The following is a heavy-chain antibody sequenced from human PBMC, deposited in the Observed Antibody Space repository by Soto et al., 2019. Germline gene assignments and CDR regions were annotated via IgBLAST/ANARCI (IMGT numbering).Heavy chain of an antibody. CDR3: AKDQSGYDHYDMDV. CDR2: ISYDGTNR. Sequence: QVQLVESGGGVVQPGRSLRLSCAASGFTFSSYGMHWVRQAPGKGLEWVAVISYDGTNRNHADSVKGRFTISRDNSKNTLHLQMNSLISEDTAVYYCAKDQSGYDHYDMDVWGQGTAVNVSS. V-gene: IGHV3-30*18. D-gene: IGHD3-3*01. J-gene: IGHJ6*02. CDR1: GFTFSSYG.